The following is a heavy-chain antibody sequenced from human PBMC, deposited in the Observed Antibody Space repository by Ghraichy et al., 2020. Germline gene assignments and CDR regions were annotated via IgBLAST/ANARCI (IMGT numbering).Heavy chain of an antibody. Sequence: GESLNISCAASGFTFSNAWMSWVRQAPGKGLEWVGRIKSKTDGGTTDYAAPVKGRFTISRDDSKNTLYLQMNSLKTEDTAVYYCTTGIAARPQYYYYGMDVWGQGTTVTVSS. CDR2: IKSKTDGGTT. V-gene: IGHV3-15*01. J-gene: IGHJ6*02. CDR1: GFTFSNAW. CDR3: TTGIAARPQYYYYGMDV. D-gene: IGHD6-6*01.